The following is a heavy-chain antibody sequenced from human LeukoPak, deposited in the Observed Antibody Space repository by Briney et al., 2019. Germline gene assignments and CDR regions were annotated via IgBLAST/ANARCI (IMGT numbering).Heavy chain of an antibody. CDR3: ARAPIGGDYYDSSGPIDY. D-gene: IGHD3-22*01. CDR2: ISSSSSYI. Sequence: GGSLRLSCAASGFTFSSYSMNWVRQAPGKGLEWVSSISSSSSYIYCADSVKGRFTISRDNAKNSLYLQMNSLRAEDTAVYYCARAPIGGDYYDSSGPIDYWGQGTLVTVSS. CDR1: GFTFSSYS. J-gene: IGHJ4*02. V-gene: IGHV3-21*01.